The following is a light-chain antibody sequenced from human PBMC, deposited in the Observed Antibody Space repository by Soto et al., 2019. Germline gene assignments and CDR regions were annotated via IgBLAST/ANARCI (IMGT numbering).Light chain of an antibody. CDR1: SSDVGAYNY. Sequence: QSVLTQPPSASGSPGQTVAISCTGTSSDVGAYNYVSWYQQHPGKAPKLMIYDFIERPSGVPARFSGSKSGNTASLTVSGLQPEDDADYYCCSYTTSSTYVFGTGTKVTVL. J-gene: IGLJ1*01. V-gene: IGLV2-8*01. CDR2: DFI. CDR3: CSYTTSSTYV.